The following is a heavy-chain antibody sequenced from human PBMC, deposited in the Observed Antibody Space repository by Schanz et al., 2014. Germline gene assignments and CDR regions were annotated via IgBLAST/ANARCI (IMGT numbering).Heavy chain of an antibody. D-gene: IGHD4-17*01. Sequence: VFLAESGGGVVQPGRSLRLSCAASGFSFSNYWMSWVRQAPGKGLEWVANIKQDGSEKYYVDSVKGRFTISRDNAKKSLYLRMNSLRAEDTAVYYCARDAVTSVLTPGFYYWGQGTLVTVSS. V-gene: IGHV3-7*04. J-gene: IGHJ4*02. CDR3: ARDAVTSVLTPGFYY. CDR1: GFSFSNYW. CDR2: IKQDGSEK.